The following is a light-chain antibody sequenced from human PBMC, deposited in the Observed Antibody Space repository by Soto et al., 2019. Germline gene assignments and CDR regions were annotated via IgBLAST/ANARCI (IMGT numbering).Light chain of an antibody. CDR2: LGS. CDR1: QSLQHSNGYKY. CDR3: MQALQTAPT. V-gene: IGKV2-28*01. Sequence: DLVMTQSPLSLPVTTGEPASISCRSSQSLQHSNGYKYLDWYLQRPGQSPQLLIYLGSNRASGVPDRFSGSGSGTDFTLKISRVEAADVGVYYCMQALQTAPTFGQGTKVEIK. J-gene: IGKJ1*01.